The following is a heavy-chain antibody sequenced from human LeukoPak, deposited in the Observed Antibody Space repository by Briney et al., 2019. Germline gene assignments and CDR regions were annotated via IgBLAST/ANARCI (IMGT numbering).Heavy chain of an antibody. Sequence: GGSLRLSCAASGFTFDDYAMHWVRQAPGKGLEWVSGISWNSGSIGYADSVKGRFTISRDNAKNSLYLQMNSLRAEDTALYYCAKVSRGYSHWDYWGQGTLVTVSS. CDR1: GFTFDDYA. V-gene: IGHV3-9*01. J-gene: IGHJ4*02. CDR2: ISWNSGSI. D-gene: IGHD5-18*01. CDR3: AKVSRGYSHWDY.